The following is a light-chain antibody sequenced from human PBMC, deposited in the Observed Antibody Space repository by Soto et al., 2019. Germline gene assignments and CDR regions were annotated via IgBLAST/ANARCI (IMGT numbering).Light chain of an antibody. CDR2: GNT. Sequence: QTVVTQPPSVSGAPGQRVTISCTGSSSNIGAGYDVHWYQKVPGTAPKLLIYGNTNRPAGVPQRFSGSKSGTSASLAITGLQGDDEADYYCQSYDRSLSHSVFGGGTKLTVL. J-gene: IGLJ2*01. V-gene: IGLV1-40*01. CDR3: QSYDRSLSHSV. CDR1: SSNIGAGYD.